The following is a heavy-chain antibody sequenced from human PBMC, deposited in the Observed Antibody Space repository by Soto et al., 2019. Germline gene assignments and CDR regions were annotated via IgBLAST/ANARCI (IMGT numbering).Heavy chain of an antibody. CDR3: GRPWGIGLTPPGP. J-gene: IGHJ5*02. V-gene: IGHV4-39*01. Sequence: PSETLSLTCTVSGASINNTSYYWGWIRQSPGKGLEWIGNIYYSGKTYYSPSLKSRVSISVDASRNQFSLRLSSVTAADTAVYYCGRPWGIGLTPPGPCGQRVLVTVSS. CDR2: IYYSGKT. D-gene: IGHD6-13*01. CDR1: GASINNTSYY.